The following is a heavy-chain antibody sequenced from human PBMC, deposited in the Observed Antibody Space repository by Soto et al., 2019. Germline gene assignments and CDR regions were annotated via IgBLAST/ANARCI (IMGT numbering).Heavy chain of an antibody. D-gene: IGHD3-22*01. CDR1: GGTFSSYA. CDR3: ARGSNYYDSSGYYHQFDY. V-gene: IGHV1-69*01. CDR2: IIPLFGTA. Sequence: QVQLVQSGAEVKQPGSSVKVSCKASGGTFSSYAISWVRQAPGQGLEWMGGIIPLFGTANYAQKFQGRVTITAVESTSTAYMELSSLRSEDTAVYYCARGSNYYDSSGYYHQFDYWGQGTLVTVSS. J-gene: IGHJ4*02.